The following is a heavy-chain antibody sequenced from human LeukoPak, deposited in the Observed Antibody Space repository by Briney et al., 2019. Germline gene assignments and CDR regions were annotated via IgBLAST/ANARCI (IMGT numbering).Heavy chain of an antibody. D-gene: IGHD6-19*01. CDR1: GFTFSSYA. CDR3: ARDHGSGWNYYYYGMDV. CDR2: ISYDGSNK. J-gene: IGHJ6*02. V-gene: IGHV3-30-3*01. Sequence: PGGSLRLSCAASGFTFSSYAMHWVHQAPGKGLEWVAVISYDGSNKYYADSVKGRFTISRDNSKNTLYLQVNSLRAEDTAVYYCARDHGSGWNYYYYGMDVWGQGTTVTVSS.